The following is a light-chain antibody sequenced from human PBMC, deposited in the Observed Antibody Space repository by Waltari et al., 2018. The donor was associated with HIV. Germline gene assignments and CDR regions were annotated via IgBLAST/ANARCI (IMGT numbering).Light chain of an antibody. J-gene: IGKJ4*01. Sequence: EVVLTQSPATLSLSPGDTATLSCGASQSFTNKYLAWFQQKPGLAPRLLIYEISSRATDIPDRVSGSGSVTDFTLTISRLEPEDFAVYYCHQYGSSPPFTFGGGTKVESK. CDR1: QSFTNKY. CDR2: EIS. V-gene: IGKV3D-20*01. CDR3: HQYGSSPPFT.